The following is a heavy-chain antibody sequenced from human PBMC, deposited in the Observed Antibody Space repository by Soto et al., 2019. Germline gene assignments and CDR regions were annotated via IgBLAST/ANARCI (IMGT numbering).Heavy chain of an antibody. J-gene: IGHJ4*02. CDR2: IIPIFGTA. V-gene: IGHV1-69*13. CDR1: GGTFSSYA. D-gene: IGHD5-18*01. CDR3: AREQLTQSEMKDY. Sequence: SVKVSCKASGGTFSSYAISWVRQAPGQGLEWMGGIIPIFGTANYAQKFQGRVTITADESTSTAYMELSSLRSEDTAVYYYAREQLTQSEMKDYWGQGTLVTVSS.